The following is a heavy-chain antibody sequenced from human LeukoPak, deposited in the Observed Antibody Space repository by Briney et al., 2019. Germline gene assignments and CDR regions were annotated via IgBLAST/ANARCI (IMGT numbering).Heavy chain of an antibody. Sequence: SETLSLTCTVSGGSISTYYWSWIRQPPGKGLEWIGYIYYSGSTNYNPSLKSRVTISVDTSKNQFSLKLSSVTAADTAVYYCARGHGIAADWFDPWGQGTLVTVSS. CDR1: GGSISTYY. V-gene: IGHV4-59*01. D-gene: IGHD6-13*01. J-gene: IGHJ5*02. CDR3: ARGHGIAADWFDP. CDR2: IYYSGST.